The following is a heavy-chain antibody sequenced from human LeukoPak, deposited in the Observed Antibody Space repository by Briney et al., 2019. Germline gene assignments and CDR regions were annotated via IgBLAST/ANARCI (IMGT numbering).Heavy chain of an antibody. Sequence: SLRLSCAASGFTFDDYAMHWVRQVPGKGLEWVSGISWNSGNIGYADSVKGRFTISRDNAKNSLYLQMNSLRAEDTALYYCAKDINYYGSGSYYFKGFDYWAQGTLVTVSS. D-gene: IGHD3-10*01. CDR2: ISWNSGNI. CDR1: GFTFDDYA. V-gene: IGHV3-9*01. J-gene: IGHJ4*02. CDR3: AKDINYYGSGSYYFKGFDY.